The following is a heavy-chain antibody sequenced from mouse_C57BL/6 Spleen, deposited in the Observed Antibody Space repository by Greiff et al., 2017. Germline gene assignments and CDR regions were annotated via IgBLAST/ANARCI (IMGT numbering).Heavy chain of an antibody. V-gene: IGHV1-84*01. D-gene: IGHD1-1*01. J-gene: IGHJ1*03. CDR3: ASSYYYGSSYGYFDV. CDR2: SYPGSGNT. CDR1: GYTFTDYY. Sequence: VQLQESGPELVKPGASVKISCKASGYTFTDYYINWVKQRPGQGLEWIGGSYPGSGNTKYNEKFKGKATLTVDTSSSTAYMRLSSLTSEDSAVYCCASSYYYGSSYGYFDVWGTGTTVTGSS.